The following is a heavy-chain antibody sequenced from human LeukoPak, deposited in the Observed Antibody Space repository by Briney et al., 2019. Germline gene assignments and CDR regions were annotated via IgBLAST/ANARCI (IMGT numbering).Heavy chain of an antibody. CDR2: ISYDGSNK. CDR3: AKQKWFGELQYYFDR. CDR1: GFTFSSYG. J-gene: IGHJ4*02. Sequence: GGSLRLSCAASGFTFSSYGMHWVRQAPGKGLEWVAVISYDGSNKYYADSVKGRFTVSRDNSKNTLYLQMNSLRAEDTAVYYCAKQKWFGELQYYFDRWGQGTLVTVSS. D-gene: IGHD3-10*01. V-gene: IGHV3-30*18.